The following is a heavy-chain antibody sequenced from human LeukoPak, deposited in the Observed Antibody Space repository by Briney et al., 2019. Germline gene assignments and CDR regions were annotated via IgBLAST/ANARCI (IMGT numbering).Heavy chain of an antibody. V-gene: IGHV1-69*05. J-gene: IGHJ4*02. CDR2: IIPIFGTA. Sequence: LWASVKVSCKASGGTFSSYAISWVRQAPGQGLEWMGGIIPIFGTANYAQKFQGRVTMTRDTSTSTVYMELSSLRSEDTAVYYCATAWTSLDYWGQGTLVTVSS. D-gene: IGHD3/OR15-3a*01. CDR1: GGTFSSYA. CDR3: ATAWTSLDY.